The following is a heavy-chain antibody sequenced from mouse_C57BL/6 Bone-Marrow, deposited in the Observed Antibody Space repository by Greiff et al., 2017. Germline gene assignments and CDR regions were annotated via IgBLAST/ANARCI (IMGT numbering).Heavy chain of an antibody. CDR3: ARNWDGAMDY. D-gene: IGHD4-1*01. Sequence: EVKVEESGPGLVKPSQSLSLTCSVTGYSITSGYYWNWIRQFPGNKLEWMGYISYDGSNNYNPSLKNRISITRDTSKNQFFLKLNSVTTEDTATYYCARNWDGAMDYWGQGTSVTVSS. J-gene: IGHJ4*01. CDR2: ISYDGSN. CDR1: GYSITSGYY. V-gene: IGHV3-6*01.